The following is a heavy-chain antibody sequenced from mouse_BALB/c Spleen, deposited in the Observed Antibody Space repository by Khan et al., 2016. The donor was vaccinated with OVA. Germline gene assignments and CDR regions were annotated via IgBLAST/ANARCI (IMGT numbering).Heavy chain of an antibody. CDR1: AYTFTNYG. CDR3: ARGASYWYFDV. J-gene: IGHJ1*01. CDR2: INTYTGEP. V-gene: IGHV9-1*02. Sequence: QIQLVQSGPELKKPGETVKISCKASAYTFTNYGMNWVKQAPGKGLKWMGWINTYTGEPTYTDDFKGRFAFSLETSASTAYLQSNNLNHEDMSTYFCARGASYWYFDVWGAGTTVTVSS.